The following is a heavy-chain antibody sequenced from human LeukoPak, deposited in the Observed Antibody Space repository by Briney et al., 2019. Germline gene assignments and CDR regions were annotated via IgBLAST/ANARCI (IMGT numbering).Heavy chain of an antibody. CDR2: IIPIFGTA. CDR1: GGTFSSYA. D-gene: IGHD4-11*01. J-gene: IGHJ4*02. CDR3: ATLLTVPTGYFDY. Sequence: SVKVSCKASGGTFSSYAISWVRQAPGQGLEWMGGIIPIFGTANYAQEFQGRVTITADESTSTAYMELSSLRSEDTAVYYCATLLTVPTGYFDYWGQGTLVTVSS. V-gene: IGHV1-69*01.